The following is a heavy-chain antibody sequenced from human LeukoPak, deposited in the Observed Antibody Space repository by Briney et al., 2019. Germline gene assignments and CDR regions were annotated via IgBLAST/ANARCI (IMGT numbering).Heavy chain of an antibody. CDR3: ARDRYNYYYYMDV. J-gene: IGHJ6*03. CDR1: GFTFSSYE. CDR2: ISSSGTTI. Sequence: PGGSLRLSCAASGFTFSSYEMNWVRQAPGKGLEWVSYISSSGTTIYYADSVKGRFTISRDNAKNSLYLQMSSLRAEDTAVYYCARDRYNYYYYMDVWGKGTTVTVSS. V-gene: IGHV3-48*03.